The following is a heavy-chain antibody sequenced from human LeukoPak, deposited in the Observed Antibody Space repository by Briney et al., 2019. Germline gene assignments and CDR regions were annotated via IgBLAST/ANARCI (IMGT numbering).Heavy chain of an antibody. V-gene: IGHV4-4*07. Sequence: SETLSLTCTVSGGSISSYYWSWIRQPAEKGLEWIGRIYTSGSTNYNPSLKSRVTMSVDTSKNQFSLKLSSVTAADTAVYYCARIVPAAMFYYYYYYMDVWGKGTTVTVSS. CDR3: ARIVPAAMFYYYYYYMDV. D-gene: IGHD2-2*01. CDR1: GGSISSYY. CDR2: IYTSGST. J-gene: IGHJ6*03.